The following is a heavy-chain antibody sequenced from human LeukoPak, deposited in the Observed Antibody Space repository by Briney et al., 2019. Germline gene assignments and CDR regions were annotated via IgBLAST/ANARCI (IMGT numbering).Heavy chain of an antibody. J-gene: IGHJ1*01. V-gene: IGHV1-18*01. CDR1: GYTFTSYG. CDR3: ARGNYYDSSGLQH. CDR2: ISAYNGNT. D-gene: IGHD3-22*01. Sequence: ASVKVSCKASGYTFTSYGISWVRQAPGQGLEWMGGISAYNGNTNYAQKLQGRVTMTTDTSTRTAYMELRSLRSDDTTVYYCARGNYYDSSGLQHWGQGTLVTVSS.